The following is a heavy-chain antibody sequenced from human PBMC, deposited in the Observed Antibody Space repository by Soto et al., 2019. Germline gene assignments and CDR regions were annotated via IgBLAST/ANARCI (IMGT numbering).Heavy chain of an antibody. D-gene: IGHD3-10*01. CDR3: AKMGSFDY. CDR1: GFTFSSYA. CDR2: ISCSGGST. Sequence: PGESLTLSCAASGFTFSSYAMSWVRQAPGKGLEWVSAISCSGGSTYYADSVKGRFTISRDTSNNTLYLQMNCLIAEHTGVYYCAKMGSFDYWGQGTLVTVSS. J-gene: IGHJ4*02. V-gene: IGHV3-23*01.